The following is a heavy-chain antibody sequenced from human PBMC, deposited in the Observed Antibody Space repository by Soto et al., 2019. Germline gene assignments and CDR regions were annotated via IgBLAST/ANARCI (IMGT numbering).Heavy chain of an antibody. Sequence: GGSLRLSCAASGFTFSSYAMSWVRQAPGKGPEWVSAISGSGGSTYYADSVKGRFTISRDNSKNTLYLQMNSLRAEDTAVYYCASTNSDLVLYYFDYWGQGTLVTVSS. J-gene: IGHJ4*02. CDR2: ISGSGGST. V-gene: IGHV3-23*01. CDR1: GFTFSSYA. CDR3: ASTNSDLVLYYFDY. D-gene: IGHD3-3*01.